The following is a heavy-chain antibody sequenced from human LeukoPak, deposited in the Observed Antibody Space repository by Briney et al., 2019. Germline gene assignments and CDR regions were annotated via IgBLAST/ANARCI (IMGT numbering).Heavy chain of an antibody. V-gene: IGHV3-48*03. CDR1: GFTFSSYE. CDR3: AELGITMIGGV. J-gene: IGHJ6*04. CDR2: ISSSGSTI. D-gene: IGHD3-10*02. Sequence: GGSLRLSCAASGFTFSSYEMNWVRQAPGKGLEWVSYISSSGSTIYYADSVKGRFTISRDNAKNSLYLQMNCLRAEDTAVYYCAELGITMIGGVWGKGTTVTISS.